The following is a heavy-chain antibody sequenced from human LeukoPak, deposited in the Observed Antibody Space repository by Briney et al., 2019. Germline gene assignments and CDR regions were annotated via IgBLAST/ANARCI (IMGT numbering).Heavy chain of an antibody. CDR1: GFTFSSYG. V-gene: IGHV3-30*18. Sequence: GGSLRLSCAASGFTFSSYGMHWVRQAPGKGLEWEAVISYDGSNKYYADSVKGRFTISRDNSKNTLYLQMNSLRAEDTAVYYCAKDRSSSFDYWGQGTLVTVSS. J-gene: IGHJ4*02. D-gene: IGHD3-16*02. CDR3: AKDRSSSFDY. CDR2: ISYDGSNK.